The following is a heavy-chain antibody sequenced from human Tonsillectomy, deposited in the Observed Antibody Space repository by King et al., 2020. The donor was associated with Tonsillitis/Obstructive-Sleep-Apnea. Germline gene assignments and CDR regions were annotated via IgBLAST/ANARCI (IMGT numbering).Heavy chain of an antibody. CDR3: ARMHFHIVVMIAQGRDVFDI. J-gene: IGHJ3*02. D-gene: IGHD2-21*01. Sequence: QLVQSGGGVVQPGRSLRLSCAASGFTFSRYAFHWVRQAPGKGLEWVAVISYDGSNNYYADSVKGRFTISRDNSKSTLYLQMNSLRAEDTAVYYCARMHFHIVVMIAQGRDVFDIWGRGTMVTVSS. V-gene: IGHV3-30*04. CDR1: GFTFSRYA. CDR2: ISYDGSNN.